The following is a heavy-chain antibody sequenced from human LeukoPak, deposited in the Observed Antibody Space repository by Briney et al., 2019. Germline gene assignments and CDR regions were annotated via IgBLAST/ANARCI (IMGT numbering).Heavy chain of an antibody. J-gene: IGHJ4*02. CDR3: ARGVVTTSGYLDF. CDR2: IIPIFGTA. V-gene: IGHV1-69*01. CDR1: GGTFSSYA. D-gene: IGHD2-21*02. Sequence: SVKVSCKASGGTFSSYAISWVRQAPGQGLEWMGGIIPIFGTANNAQKFQGRVTITADESTSTAYMELSSLRSEDTAVYYCARGVVTTSGYLDFWGQGTLVTVSS.